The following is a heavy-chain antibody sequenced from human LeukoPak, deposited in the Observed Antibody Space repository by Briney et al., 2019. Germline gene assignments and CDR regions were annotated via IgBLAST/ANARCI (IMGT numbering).Heavy chain of an antibody. Sequence: SETLSLTCTVSGGSLSISGYCWVWIPQAPGKGLEWIGSVSYTGRTYYTPSLKSRLTISVDTPKNQFSLRLSSVTAADTAVYYCARQEAHAASGYDLIDPWGQGTLVTVSS. CDR3: ARQEAHAASGYDLIDP. CDR2: VSYTGRT. V-gene: IGHV4-39*01. D-gene: IGHD5-12*01. J-gene: IGHJ5*02. CDR1: GGSLSISGYC.